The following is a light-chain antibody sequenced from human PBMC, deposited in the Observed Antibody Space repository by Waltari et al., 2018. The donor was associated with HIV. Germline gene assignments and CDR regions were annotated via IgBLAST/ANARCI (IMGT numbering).Light chain of an antibody. J-gene: IGKJ1*01. CDR2: KAS. V-gene: IGKV1-5*03. CDR3: QQYDSYLWT. Sequence: DIQMTQSPSTMSASVGDRATITCRASQSISSWLAWYQQKPGKAPKLRIYKASTLESGVPSRFSGSGSGTEFTLTISSLKPDDFATYYCQQYDSYLWTFGQGTKVE. CDR1: QSISSW.